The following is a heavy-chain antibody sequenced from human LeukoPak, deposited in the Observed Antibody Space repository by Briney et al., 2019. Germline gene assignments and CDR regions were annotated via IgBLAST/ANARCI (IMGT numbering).Heavy chain of an antibody. Sequence: GGSLRLSCTASGFTFGDYAMSWVRQAPGKGLEWVGFIRSKAYGGTTEYAASVKGRFTISRDDSKSIAYLQMNSLKTEDTAVYYCIREYGTDWGQRTLVTVSS. CDR1: GFTFGDYA. V-gene: IGHV3-49*04. CDR3: IREYGTD. J-gene: IGHJ4*02. CDR2: IRSKAYGGTT. D-gene: IGHD4-17*01.